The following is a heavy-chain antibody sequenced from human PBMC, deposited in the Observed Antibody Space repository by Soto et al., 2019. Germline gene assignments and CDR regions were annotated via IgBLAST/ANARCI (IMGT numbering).Heavy chain of an antibody. J-gene: IGHJ4*02. D-gene: IGHD2-15*01. CDR1: GFSLSTSGVG. CDR2: IYWDDDK. V-gene: IGHV2-5*02. CDR3: ARRQDRYCSGGSCPLFDY. Sequence: QITLKESGPTLVKPTQTLTLTCTFSGFSLSTSGVGVGWIRQPPGKALEWLALIYWDDDKRYSPSLKSRLTITKETSKNQVVLTMTNMDPVDTATYYCARRQDRYCSGGSCPLFDYWGQGTLVTASS.